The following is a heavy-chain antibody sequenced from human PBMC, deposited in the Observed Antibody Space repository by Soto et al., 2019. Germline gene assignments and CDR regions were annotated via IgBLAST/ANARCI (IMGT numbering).Heavy chain of an antibody. D-gene: IGHD4-17*01. CDR2: ISAYNGDT. V-gene: IGHV1-18*01. J-gene: IGHJ6*02. Sequence: QVQLVQSGAEMKKPGASVKVSCKASGYIFTNFGISWVRQAPGQGLEWMGWISAYNGDTNYAQKLQGRVTVTRDTSTSTAYMELRSLTSDDTAVYYCAREGNYRELYHYYGMDVWGQGTTVTVSS. CDR1: GYIFTNFG. CDR3: AREGNYRELYHYYGMDV.